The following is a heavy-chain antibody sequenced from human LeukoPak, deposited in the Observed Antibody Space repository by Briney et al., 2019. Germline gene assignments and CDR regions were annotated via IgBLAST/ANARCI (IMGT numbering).Heavy chain of an antibody. J-gene: IGHJ4*02. CDR2: INDDGSAT. Sequence: GGSLRLSCAASGFTFSNYWMHWVRQVPGKGLVWVSRINDDGSATFYADSVKGRFTISRDNAKNTLFLQINSLRAEDTAVYYCARGLSSWHRQFDYWGQGTLVTVSS. V-gene: IGHV3-74*01. CDR1: GFTFSNYW. D-gene: IGHD6-13*01. CDR3: ARGLSSWHRQFDY.